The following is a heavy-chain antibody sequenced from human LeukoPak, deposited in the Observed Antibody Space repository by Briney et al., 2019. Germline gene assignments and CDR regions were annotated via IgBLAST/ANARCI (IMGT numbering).Heavy chain of an antibody. J-gene: IGHJ4*02. V-gene: IGHV3-23*01. Sequence: GGSLRLSCAASGFTFNSYAMSWVRQAPGKGLEWVSAIRGSGGGTYYADSVKGRFTISRDNSKNTLYLQMNSLRDEDTALYYCAKAGIGVVGYFDYWGQGTLVTVST. CDR2: IRGSGGGT. CDR3: AKAGIGVVGYFDY. CDR1: GFTFNSYA. D-gene: IGHD6-19*01.